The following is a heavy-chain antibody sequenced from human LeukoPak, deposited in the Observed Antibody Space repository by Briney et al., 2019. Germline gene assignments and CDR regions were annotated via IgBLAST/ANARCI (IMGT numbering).Heavy chain of an antibody. V-gene: IGHV3-23*01. CDR3: AKGVPLTMVRGVTPVYFDY. Sequence: GGSLRLSCAASGFTFSSYAMRWVRQAPGKGLEWVSAISGSGGSTYYADSVKGRFTISRDNSKNTLYLQMNSLRAEDTAVYYCAKGVPLTMVRGVTPVYFDYWGQGTLVTVSS. CDR1: GFTFSSYA. J-gene: IGHJ4*02. CDR2: ISGSGGST. D-gene: IGHD3-10*01.